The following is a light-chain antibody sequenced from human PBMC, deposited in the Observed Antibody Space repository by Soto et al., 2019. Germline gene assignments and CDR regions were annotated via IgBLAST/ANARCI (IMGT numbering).Light chain of an antibody. CDR1: SSDVGVFEY. J-gene: IGLJ1*01. V-gene: IGLV2-14*03. CDR2: DVT. Sequence: QSALTQPASVSGSPGQSITITCTGRSSDVGVFEYVSWYQQHPGKAPKLLIYDVTYRPSGISKRFSGSKSGNTASLTISGLQAEDEADYYCSSYTGSYTLAVFGTGTKLTVL. CDR3: SSYTGSYTLAV.